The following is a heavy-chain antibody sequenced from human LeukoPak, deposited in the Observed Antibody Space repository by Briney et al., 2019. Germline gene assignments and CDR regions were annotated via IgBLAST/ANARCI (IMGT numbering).Heavy chain of an antibody. CDR1: GFTFSSYA. J-gene: IGHJ4*02. Sequence: PGGSLRLSCAASGFTFSSYAMSWVRQAPGKGLEWVSAISGSGGSTYYADSVKGRFTISRDNSKNTLYLQMNSLRAEDTAVYYCARLKGATNLFDYWGQGTLVTVSS. CDR2: ISGSGGST. D-gene: IGHD1-26*01. V-gene: IGHV3-23*01. CDR3: ARLKGATNLFDY.